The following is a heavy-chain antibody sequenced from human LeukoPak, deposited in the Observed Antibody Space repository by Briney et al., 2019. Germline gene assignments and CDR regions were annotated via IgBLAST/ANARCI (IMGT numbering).Heavy chain of an antibody. CDR3: TRESGTYHGNDY. D-gene: IGHD1-26*01. CDR1: GGTFSKYT. J-gene: IGHJ4*02. CDR2: ITPLFGTA. Sequence: ASVKVSCKASGGTFSKYTISWVRQRPGQGLEWMGGITPLFGTANYAQKFQGRVTITADESASTAYMELSSLRSEDTAVYYCTRESGTYHGNDYWGQGTLVTVSS. V-gene: IGHV1-69*13.